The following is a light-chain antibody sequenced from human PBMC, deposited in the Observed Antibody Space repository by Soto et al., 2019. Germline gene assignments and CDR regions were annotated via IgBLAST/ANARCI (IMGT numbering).Light chain of an antibody. J-gene: IGLJ2*01. CDR2: EYN. CDR1: SGSIASNY. Sequence: QSVSESPGKTVTISCTGSSGSIASNYVQWYQQRPGSAPTTVIYEYNQRPSGVPDRFSGSIDSSSNSASLTISGLKTEDEADYYCQSYDSSNGVVFGGGTKLTVL. V-gene: IGLV6-57*02. CDR3: QSYDSSNGVV.